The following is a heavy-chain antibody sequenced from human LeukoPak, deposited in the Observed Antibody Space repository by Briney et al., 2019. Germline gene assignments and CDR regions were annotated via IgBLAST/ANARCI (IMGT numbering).Heavy chain of an antibody. CDR2: ISGSGGST. J-gene: IGHJ6*04. CDR3: AKDPGSYGLYYYYYGMDV. V-gene: IGHV3-23*01. CDR1: GFTFSSYA. Sequence: GGSLRLSCAASGFTFSSYAMSCVRQAPGRGLEWVSAISGSGGSTYYADSVKGRFTISRDNSKNTLYLQMNSLRAEDTAVYYCAKDPGSYGLYYYYYGMDVWGKGNTVTVSS. D-gene: IGHD5-18*01.